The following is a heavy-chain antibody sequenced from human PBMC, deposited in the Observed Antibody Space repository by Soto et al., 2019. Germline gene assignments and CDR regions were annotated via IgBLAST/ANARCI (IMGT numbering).Heavy chain of an antibody. CDR2: ISGSGGST. Sequence: GGSLRLSCAASGFTFSSYAMSWVRQAPGKGLEWVSAISGSGGSTYYADSVKGRFTISRDNSKNTLYLQMNSLRAEDTAVYYCAKDGAPYYYDSSGYYSNNFDYWGQGTLVTVS. J-gene: IGHJ4*02. D-gene: IGHD3-22*01. CDR1: GFTFSSYA. CDR3: AKDGAPYYYDSSGYYSNNFDY. V-gene: IGHV3-23*01.